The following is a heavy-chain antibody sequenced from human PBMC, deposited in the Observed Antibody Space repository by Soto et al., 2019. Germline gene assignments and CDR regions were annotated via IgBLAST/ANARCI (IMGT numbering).Heavy chain of an antibody. D-gene: IGHD5-18*01. CDR1: GFTFSSYA. CDR3: AKDLLVTSPHWFDP. Sequence: GGSLTLSRAASGFTFSSYAMSWDRQAPGKGLEWVSAISGSGGSTYYADSVKGRFTISRDNSKNTLYLQMNSLRAEDTAVYYCAKDLLVTSPHWFDPWGQGTLVTVSS. CDR2: ISGSGGST. J-gene: IGHJ5*02. V-gene: IGHV3-23*01.